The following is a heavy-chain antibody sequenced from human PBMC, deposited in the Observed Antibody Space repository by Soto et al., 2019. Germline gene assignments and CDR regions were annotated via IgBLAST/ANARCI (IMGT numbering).Heavy chain of an antibody. CDR3: TEDAPTKQQLDGRTDY. CDR1: GFTFSNYG. D-gene: IGHD6-13*01. J-gene: IGHJ4*02. CDR2: ISYDESNK. Sequence: QVQLVESGRGVVQPGRSLRLSCAASGFTFSNYGMHWVRQAPGKGLEWVAVISYDESNKYYADSVKGRFTISRDNSKNTLYLQMNSLRPEDTAGYYCTEDAPTKQQLDGRTDYWGQGTLVTVSS. V-gene: IGHV3-30*18.